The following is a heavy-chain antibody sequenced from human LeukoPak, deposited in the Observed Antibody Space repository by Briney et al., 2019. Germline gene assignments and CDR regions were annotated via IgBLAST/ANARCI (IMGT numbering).Heavy chain of an antibody. CDR1: GFISTNHA. CDR2: ISGSGGST. J-gene: IGHJ4*02. Sequence: GGSLRLSCAASGFISTNHAMNWVRQAPGKGLEWVSGISGSGGSTYYAGSVKGRFTISRDNSKNTLYMQMNSLRAEETAVYYCAKGFRSGTYPLDYWGQGTLVTVSS. V-gene: IGHV3-23*01. D-gene: IGHD3-10*01. CDR3: AKGFRSGTYPLDY.